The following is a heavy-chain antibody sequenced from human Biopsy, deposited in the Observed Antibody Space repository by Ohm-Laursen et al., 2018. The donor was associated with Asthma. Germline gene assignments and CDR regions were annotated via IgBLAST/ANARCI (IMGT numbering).Heavy chain of an antibody. D-gene: IGHD6-19*01. CDR1: GGSISSYY. Sequence: GTLSLTCTASGGSISSYYWSWIRRAPGTGLEWIGYVQYNGRSNYNPSLKRRVTISVDTFTDRCSLRLTSVTAADTAIYYCARSIAVAGVPFDPWGQGTLVTVSS. J-gene: IGHJ5*02. V-gene: IGHV4-59*01. CDR2: VQYNGRS. CDR3: ARSIAVAGVPFDP.